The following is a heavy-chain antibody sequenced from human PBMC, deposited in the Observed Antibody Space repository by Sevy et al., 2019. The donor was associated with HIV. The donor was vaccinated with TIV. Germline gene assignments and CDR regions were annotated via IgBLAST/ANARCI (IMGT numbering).Heavy chain of an antibody. V-gene: IGHV4-38-2*01. CDR1: GYSINSGYY. CDR2: IYHGGST. CDR3: ARARYYDSSAYYYFDY. J-gene: IGHJ4*02. D-gene: IGHD3-22*01. Sequence: SETLSLTCAVSGYSINSGYYWGWIRQPPRKGMAWIGSIYHGGSTYYNPSLKSRVTISVDTSKNQFSLKLSSVTAADTAVYYCARARYYDSSAYYYFDYWGQGTLVTVSS.